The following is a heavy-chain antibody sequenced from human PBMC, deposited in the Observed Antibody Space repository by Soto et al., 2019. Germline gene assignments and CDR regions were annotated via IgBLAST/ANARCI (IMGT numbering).Heavy chain of an antibody. Sequence: ASVKVSCKASGGTFSSYAISWLRQSPGQGLEWMGGIIPIFGTANYAQKFQGRVTITADKSTSTAYMELSSLRSEDTAVYYCARDGYSSSSSWFDPWGQGTLVTVSS. D-gene: IGHD6-6*01. CDR1: GGTFSSYA. V-gene: IGHV1-69*06. J-gene: IGHJ5*02. CDR3: ARDGYSSSSSWFDP. CDR2: IIPIFGTA.